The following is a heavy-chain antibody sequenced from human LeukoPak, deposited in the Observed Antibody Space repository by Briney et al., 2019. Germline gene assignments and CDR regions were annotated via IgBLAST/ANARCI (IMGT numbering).Heavy chain of an antibody. V-gene: IGHV4-59*01. CDR3: ARDRSAYCGGDCYVEDSYHWFDP. D-gene: IGHD2-21*02. CDR1: GGSISSYY. J-gene: IGHJ5*02. Sequence: PSETLSLTCTVSGGSISSYYWSWIRQPPGKGLEWIGYIYYSGSTNYNPSLKSRVTISVDTSKNQFSLKLSSVTAADTAVYYCARDRSAYCGGDCYVEDSYHWFDPWGQGTLVTVSS. CDR2: IYYSGST.